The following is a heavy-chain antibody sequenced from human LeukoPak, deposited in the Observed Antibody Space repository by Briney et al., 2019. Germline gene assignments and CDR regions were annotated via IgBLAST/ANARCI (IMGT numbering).Heavy chain of an antibody. Sequence: SETLSLTCAVSGYSISSGYYWGWIRQPPGKGLEWIGSIYHSGSTYYNPSLKSRVTISVDTSKNQFSLKLSSVTAADTAVYYCARKSMFRGVMIDYWGQGPLVTVSS. J-gene: IGHJ4*02. CDR1: GYSISSGYY. CDR3: ARKSMFRGVMIDY. CDR2: IYHSGST. D-gene: IGHD3-10*01. V-gene: IGHV4-38-2*01.